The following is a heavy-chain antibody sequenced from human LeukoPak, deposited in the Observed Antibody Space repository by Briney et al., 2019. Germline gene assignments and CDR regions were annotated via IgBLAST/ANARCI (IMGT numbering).Heavy chain of an antibody. CDR1: GSSITSYY. V-gene: IGHV4-59*08. D-gene: IGHD3-16*02. J-gene: IGHJ5*02. CDR3: ARTVIGEGWSPSRAGFDP. Sequence: PPETLCLTCAVSGSSITSYYWSWIWQPPGKGLQWIGYIYYSGSTKYNPSLRSRVTISLDTSKNQFSLKLSSVTAADTAVYYCARTVIGEGWSPSRAGFDPWGQGSQVNLSS. CDR2: IYYSGST.